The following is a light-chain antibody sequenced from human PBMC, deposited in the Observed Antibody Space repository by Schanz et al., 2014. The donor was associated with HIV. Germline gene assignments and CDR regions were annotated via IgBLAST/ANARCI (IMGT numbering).Light chain of an antibody. Sequence: DIQMTQSPSTLSASVGDRVTLTCRASQYISSWLAWYQQKPGKAPKRLIYAASSLQSGVPSRFSGSGSGTEFILTISSLQSEDFATYYCLQHNSYPYTFGQGTKLEIK. CDR3: LQHNSYPYT. J-gene: IGKJ2*01. CDR1: QYISSW. V-gene: IGKV1-5*01. CDR2: AAS.